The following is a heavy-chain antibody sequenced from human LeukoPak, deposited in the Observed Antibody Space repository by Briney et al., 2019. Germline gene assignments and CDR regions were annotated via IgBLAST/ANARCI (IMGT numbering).Heavy chain of an antibody. D-gene: IGHD3-22*01. CDR3: TKGSYYDNSGRAYFDY. CDR2: IWYDGSNK. CDR1: GSTFSSYG. V-gene: IGHV3-33*06. J-gene: IGHJ4*02. Sequence: PGRSLRLSCAASGSTFSSYGMHWVRQAPGKGLEWVAVIWYDGSNKYYADSVKGRFTISRDNSKNTLYLQMNSLRAEDTAVYYCTKGSYYDNSGRAYFDYWGQGTLVTVSS.